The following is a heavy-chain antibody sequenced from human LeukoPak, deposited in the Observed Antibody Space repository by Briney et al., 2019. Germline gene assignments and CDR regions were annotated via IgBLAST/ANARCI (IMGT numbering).Heavy chain of an antibody. CDR3: ARGRWKMDIVVVPAARFDY. CDR2: INHSGST. Sequence: SETLSLTCAVYGGLFSGYYWSWIRQPPGKGLEWIGEINHSGSTNYNPSLKSRVTISVDTSKNQFSLKLSSVTAADTAVYYCARGRWKMDIVVVPAARFDYWGQGTLVTVSS. J-gene: IGHJ4*02. D-gene: IGHD2-2*03. V-gene: IGHV4-34*01. CDR1: GGLFSGYY.